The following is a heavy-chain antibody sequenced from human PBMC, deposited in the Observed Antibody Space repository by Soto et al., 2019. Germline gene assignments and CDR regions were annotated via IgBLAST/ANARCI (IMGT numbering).Heavy chain of an antibody. CDR2: IYHSGST. D-gene: IGHD3-22*01. CDR3: ARALYYDSSGYYYVPDAFDI. Sequence: SETLSLTCAVSGGSISSGGYSWTWIRQPPGKGLEWMGYIYHSGSTYYNPSLKSRVTISVDRSKNQFSLKLSFVTAADTALFYCARALYYDSSGYYYVPDAFDIWGQGTMVT. CDR1: GGSISSGGYS. V-gene: IGHV4-30-2*01. J-gene: IGHJ3*02.